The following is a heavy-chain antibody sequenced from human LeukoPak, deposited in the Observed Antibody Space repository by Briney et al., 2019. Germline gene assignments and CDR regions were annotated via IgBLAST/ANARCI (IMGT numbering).Heavy chain of an antibody. CDR1: GFTFNSYS. Sequence: GGSLRLSCAASGFTFNSYSMNWVRQAPGKGLEWVLSISSSSSSIYYADSVKGRFTISRDNAKNSLYLQMNSLRAEDTAVYYCARASGDIVETATMGSYWGQGTLVTVSS. J-gene: IGHJ4*02. CDR2: ISSSSSSI. D-gene: IGHD5-18*01. V-gene: IGHV3-21*01. CDR3: ARASGDIVETATMGSY.